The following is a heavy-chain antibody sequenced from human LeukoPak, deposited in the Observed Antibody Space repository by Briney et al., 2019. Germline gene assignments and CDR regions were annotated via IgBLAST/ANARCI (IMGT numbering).Heavy chain of an antibody. J-gene: IGHJ4*02. CDR2: INHSGST. D-gene: IGHD5-18*01. CDR3: ARVGYSYGRGDY. CDR1: GGSFSGYY. Sequence: PSETLSLTCAVYGGSFSGYYWSWIRQPPGKGLEWIGEINHSGSTNYNPSLKSRVTISVDTSKNQFSLKLCSVTAADTAVYYCARVGYSYGRGDYWVQGTLVTVSS. V-gene: IGHV4-34*01.